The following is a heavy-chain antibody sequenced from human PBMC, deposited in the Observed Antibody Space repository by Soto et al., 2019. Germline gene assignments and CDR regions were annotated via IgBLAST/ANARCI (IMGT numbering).Heavy chain of an antibody. Sequence: QVLLMQSGAEVKNPGSSVKVSCTSSGGPFSSYGISWVRQVPGQGLEWLGGLIPLFGTPSYARKFQDRLTIRADESKNTAYMELSSLTSEDTAMYFCARDGTIQLATFEFWGQGTLVTVSS. V-gene: IGHV1-69*01. J-gene: IGHJ4*02. CDR1: GGPFSSYG. CDR3: ARDGTIQLATFEF. D-gene: IGHD5-18*01. CDR2: LIPLFGTP.